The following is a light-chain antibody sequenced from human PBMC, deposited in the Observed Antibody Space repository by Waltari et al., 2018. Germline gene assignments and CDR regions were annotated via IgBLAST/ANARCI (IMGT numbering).Light chain of an antibody. CDR1: QAISNY. J-gene: IGKJ3*01. CDR3: QNYASAPLT. V-gene: IGKV1-27*01. CDR2: SAS. Sequence: DIQMTQSPSFLSASVGDRVTSTCRASQAISNYLAWYQQRPGKIPRLLIFSASTLQSGVPSRFSGGGSGTDFTLTITNFQPGDVATYYCQNYASAPLTFGPGTKVDIK.